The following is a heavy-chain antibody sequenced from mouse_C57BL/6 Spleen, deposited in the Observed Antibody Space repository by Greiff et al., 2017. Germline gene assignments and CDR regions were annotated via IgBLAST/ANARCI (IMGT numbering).Heavy chain of an antibody. D-gene: IGHD1-1*01. V-gene: IGHV1-50*01. Sequence: VQLQQPGAELVKPGASVKLSCKASGYTFTSYWMQWVKQRPGQGLEWIGEIDPSDSYTNYNQKFKGKATLTVDTSSSTAYMQRSSLTSEDSAVYYCARRGSRETWFAYWGQGTLVTVSA. CDR3: ARRGSRETWFAY. CDR2: IDPSDSYT. J-gene: IGHJ3*01. CDR1: GYTFTSYW.